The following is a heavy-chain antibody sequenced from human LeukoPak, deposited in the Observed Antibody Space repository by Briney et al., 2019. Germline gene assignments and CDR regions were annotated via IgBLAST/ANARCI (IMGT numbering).Heavy chain of an antibody. Sequence: GESLKISCKASGYSFTNYWIGGVRQMPGKGLEGMGVIYPDDSDTKYSPSFKGQVIISADKSISTAYLQWSSLKASDTAIYYCARHLYDVSSYPDYWGQGTLVTVSS. CDR1: GYSFTNYW. J-gene: IGHJ4*02. D-gene: IGHD2-8*01. CDR2: IYPDDSDT. CDR3: ARHLYDVSSYPDY. V-gene: IGHV5-51*01.